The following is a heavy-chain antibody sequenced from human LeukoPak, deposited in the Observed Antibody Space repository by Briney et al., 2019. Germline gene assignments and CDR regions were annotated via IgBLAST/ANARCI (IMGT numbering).Heavy chain of an antibody. Sequence: QPGGSLRLSCAASGFTFSSYAMSWVRQAPGKGLEWVSAISGSGGSTYYADSVKGRFTISRDNSKNTLYLQMNSLRDEDTAVYYCAKDGLRYFDWLLSTYWGQGTLVTVSS. CDR2: ISGSGGST. CDR1: GFTFSSYA. J-gene: IGHJ4*02. CDR3: AKDGLRYFDWLLSTY. D-gene: IGHD3-9*01. V-gene: IGHV3-23*01.